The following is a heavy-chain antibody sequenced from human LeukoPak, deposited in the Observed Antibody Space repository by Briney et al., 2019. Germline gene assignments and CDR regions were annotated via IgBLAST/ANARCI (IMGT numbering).Heavy chain of an antibody. D-gene: IGHD3-3*01. CDR2: IYTSGST. CDR1: GGSISSYY. J-gene: IGHJ5*02. Sequence: PSETLSLTCTVSGGSISSYYWSWIRQPAGKGLEWIGRIYTSGSTNYNPSLKSRVTMSVDTSKNQFSRKLSSVTAADTAVYYCARDPYYDFWSGPDALDNWFDPWGQGTLVTVSS. V-gene: IGHV4-4*07. CDR3: ARDPYYDFWSGPDALDNWFDP.